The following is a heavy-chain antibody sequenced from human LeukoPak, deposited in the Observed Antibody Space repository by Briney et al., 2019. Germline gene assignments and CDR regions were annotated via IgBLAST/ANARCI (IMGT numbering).Heavy chain of an antibody. D-gene: IGHD5-24*01. CDR1: GGSISSSSYY. CDR3: ARGRSMATIYGY. J-gene: IGHJ4*02. V-gene: IGHV4-39*01. Sequence: SETLSLTCTVSGGSISSSSYYWGWIRQPPGKGLEWIGSIYYSGSTYYNPSLKSRVTISVDTSKNQFSLKLSSVTAADTAVYYCARGRSMATIYGYWGQGTLVTVSS. CDR2: IYYSGST.